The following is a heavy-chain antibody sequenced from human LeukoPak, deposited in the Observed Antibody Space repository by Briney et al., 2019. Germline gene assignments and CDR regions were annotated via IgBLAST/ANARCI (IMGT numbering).Heavy chain of an antibody. CDR3: AKDSGSYSGHYYYMDV. J-gene: IGHJ6*03. V-gene: IGHV3-9*01. CDR1: GFTFGDYA. Sequence: GRSLRLSCAASGFTFGDYAMRWVRQAPGKGLERVSGISWNSGSTDYADSVKGRFTISRDNAKNSLYLQMNSLRAEDTALYYCAKDSGSYSGHYYYMDVWGKGTTVTVSS. CDR2: ISWNSGST. D-gene: IGHD1-26*01.